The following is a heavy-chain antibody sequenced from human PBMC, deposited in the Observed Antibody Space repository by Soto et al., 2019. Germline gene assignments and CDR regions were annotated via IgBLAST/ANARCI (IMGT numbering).Heavy chain of an antibody. CDR3: ARDWELGY. CDR1: GYTFTSYY. V-gene: IGHV1-46*01. Sequence: QVQLMQSGAEVKKPGASVKVSCKASGYTFTSYYMHWVRQAPGQGLEWIGTIFPSGGSTRYAQKFQGRVTMTWDTPTSTVYMELSSLRSEDTAVYYCARDWELGYGGQGTLVTVSS. D-gene: IGHD1-26*01. CDR2: IFPSGGST. J-gene: IGHJ4*02.